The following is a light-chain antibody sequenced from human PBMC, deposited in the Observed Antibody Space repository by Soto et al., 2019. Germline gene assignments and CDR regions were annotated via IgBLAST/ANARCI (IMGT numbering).Light chain of an antibody. CDR1: QDISNY. CDR3: QQYDHLPA. CDR2: DAS. J-gene: IGKJ4*01. V-gene: IGKV1-33*01. Sequence: DIRMSQSLSSLSASVGGRLPITCQASQDISNYLNWYQQKPGKAPNLLIYDASNLETGVPSRFSGSGSGTQFTFTITSLQPEDIATYYCQQYDHLPAFGGGTKVDIK.